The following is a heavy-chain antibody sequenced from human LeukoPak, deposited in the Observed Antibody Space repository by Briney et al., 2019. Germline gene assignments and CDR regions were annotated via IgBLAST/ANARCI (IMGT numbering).Heavy chain of an antibody. CDR1: GGTFSSYT. D-gene: IGHD2-2*02. V-gene: IGHV1-69*05. Sequence: SVKVSCKASGGTFSSYTISWVRQAPGQGLEWMGRIIPIFGTANYAQKFQGRVTITTDESTSTAYMELSSLRSEYTAVYYCTSDVVPAAIVYAFDIWGQGTMVTVSS. J-gene: IGHJ3*02. CDR2: IIPIFGTA. CDR3: TSDVVPAAIVYAFDI.